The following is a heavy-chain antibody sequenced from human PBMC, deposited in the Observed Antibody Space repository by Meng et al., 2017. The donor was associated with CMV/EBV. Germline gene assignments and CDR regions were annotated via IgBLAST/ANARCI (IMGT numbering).Heavy chain of an antibody. Sequence: SVKVSCKASGFTFTSSAVQWVRQARGQRLEWIGWIVVGSGNTNYAQKFQKRVTITRDVSTSTAYMELSSLRSEDTAVYYCAAEQYCSGGSCYGSSVGEGAFDIWGQGTMVTVSS. J-gene: IGHJ3*02. V-gene: IGHV1-58*01. D-gene: IGHD2-15*01. CDR3: AAEQYCSGGSCYGSSVGEGAFDI. CDR2: IVVGSGNT. CDR1: GFTFTSSA.